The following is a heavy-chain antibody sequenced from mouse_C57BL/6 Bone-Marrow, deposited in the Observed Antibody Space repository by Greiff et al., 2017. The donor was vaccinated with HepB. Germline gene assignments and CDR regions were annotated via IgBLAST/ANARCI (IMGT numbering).Heavy chain of an antibody. J-gene: IGHJ1*03. D-gene: IGHD1-1*01. CDR3: AGRGIYYGSSYFYWYFDV. V-gene: IGHV1-53*01. Sequence: QVQLQQPGTELVKPGASVKLSCKASGYTFTSYWMHWVKQRPGQGLEWIGNINPSNGGTNYNEKFKSKATLTVDKSSSTAYMQLSSLTSEDSAVYYCAGRGIYYGSSYFYWYFDVWGTGTTVTVSS. CDR2: INPSNGGT. CDR1: GYTFTSYW.